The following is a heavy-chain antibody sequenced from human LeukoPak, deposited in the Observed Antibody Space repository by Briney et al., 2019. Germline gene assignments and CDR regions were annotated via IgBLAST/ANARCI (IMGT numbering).Heavy chain of an antibody. D-gene: IGHD6-19*01. CDR1: GFTFSSYA. CDR3: ARDTGWSRFDP. V-gene: IGHV3-64D*09. J-gene: IGHJ5*02. Sequence: GGSLRLSCSASGFTFSSYAMHWVRQAPGKGLEYVSAISSNGGSTYYADSVKGRFTISRDNSKNTLYLQMSSLRAEDTAVYYCARDTGWSRFDPWGQGTLVTVSS. CDR2: ISSNGGST.